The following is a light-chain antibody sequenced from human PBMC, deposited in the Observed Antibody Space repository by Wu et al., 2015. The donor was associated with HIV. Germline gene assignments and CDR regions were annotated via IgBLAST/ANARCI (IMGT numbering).Light chain of an antibody. CDR3: RHYHAFPLT. CDR2: GAT. CDR1: QSISNN. V-gene: IGKV3D-15*01. Sequence: DIVMTQSPDTLSVSPGERATLSCRASQSISNNLAWYQQKPGQAPRLLIYGATTRATAIPARFSGSGSGTDFTLTVSGTQSEDSAVYYCRHYHAFPLTFGGGTKVEIK. J-gene: IGKJ4*01.